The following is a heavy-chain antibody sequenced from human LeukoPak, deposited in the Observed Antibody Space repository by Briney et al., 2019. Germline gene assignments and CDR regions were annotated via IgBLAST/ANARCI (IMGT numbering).Heavy chain of an antibody. D-gene: IGHD5-18*01. V-gene: IGHV1-2*02. J-gene: IGHJ4*02. CDR2: INPNSGGT. CDR1: GYTFTGDY. Sequence: ASVKVSCKASGYTFTGDYMHWVRQTPGQGLEWMGWINPNSGGTNYAQNFQGRVTMTRDTSISTAYMDLSRLRSDDTAVYYCAREGIQVWLLGAYWGQGTLVTVSS. CDR3: AREGIQVWLLGAY.